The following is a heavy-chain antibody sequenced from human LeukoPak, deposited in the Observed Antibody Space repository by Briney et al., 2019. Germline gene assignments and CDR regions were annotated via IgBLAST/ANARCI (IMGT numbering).Heavy chain of an antibody. V-gene: IGHV1-46*01. CDR3: ARANCSGGSCYDSALNFDY. CDR1: GYTFTSYY. CDR2: INPSGGST. Sequence: ASVKVSCKTSGYTFTSYYIHWVRQAPGQGLEWMGIINPSGGSTSYAQKFQGRVTMTRDTSTSTVYMELSSLRSEDTAVNYCARANCSGGSCYDSALNFDYWGQGTLVTVSS. D-gene: IGHD2-15*01. J-gene: IGHJ4*02.